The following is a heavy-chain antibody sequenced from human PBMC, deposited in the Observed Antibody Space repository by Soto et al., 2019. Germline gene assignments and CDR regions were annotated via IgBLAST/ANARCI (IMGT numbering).Heavy chain of an antibody. D-gene: IGHD2-21*02. CDR2: LHPNTGST. Sequence: ASVKVSCKTSGYTFSNYYMHWVRQAPGQGLEWMAILHPNTGSTKYAQKFQGRVTVTRDSSTSTVYMELSRLTSEDTAVYYCARDTRSDSNWFDPWGQGTPVTVS. CDR1: GYTFSNYY. CDR3: ARDTRSDSNWFDP. V-gene: IGHV1-46*03. J-gene: IGHJ5*02.